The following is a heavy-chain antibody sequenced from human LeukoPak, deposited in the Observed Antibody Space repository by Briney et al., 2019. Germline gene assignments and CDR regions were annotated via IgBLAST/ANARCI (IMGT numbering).Heavy chain of an antibody. Sequence: PSETLSLTCTVSGGSTINYFRSWIRQPAGKGPEWIGHIYTSGTTHYNPSLKNRVTISLDTSKSQFSLQLNSVTAADTAVYYCARAEGSGSGDYTLDYWGQGILVTVSS. V-gene: IGHV4-4*07. CDR1: GGSTINYF. D-gene: IGHD3-10*01. CDR3: ARAEGSGSGDYTLDY. CDR2: IYTSGTT. J-gene: IGHJ4*02.